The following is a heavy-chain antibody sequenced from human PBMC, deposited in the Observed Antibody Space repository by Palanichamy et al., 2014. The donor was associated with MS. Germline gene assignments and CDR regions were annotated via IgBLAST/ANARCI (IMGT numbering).Heavy chain of an antibody. CDR1: IHLYKYA. V-gene: IGHV3-23*01. D-gene: IGHD4-17*01. CDR3: ARAGRDYGDYSVDY. Sequence: EVQLLKSGGGLVQPGGSRETLLCSLWIHLYKYAMSWVRQAPGKGLEWVSAVSGSGGSTFYADSVKGRFTISRDNSKNTLYLQMNSLRAEDTAVYYCARAGRDYGDYSVDYWGRGTLVTVSS. CDR2: VSGSGGST. J-gene: IGHJ4*02.